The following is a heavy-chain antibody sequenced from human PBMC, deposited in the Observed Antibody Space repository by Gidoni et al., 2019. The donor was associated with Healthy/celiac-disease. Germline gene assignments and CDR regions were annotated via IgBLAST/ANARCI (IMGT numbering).Heavy chain of an antibody. CDR3: ARTLDWDHDAFDI. CDR1: GFSLSTSGMR. D-gene: IGHD2-21*01. CDR2: IDWDDDK. J-gene: IGHJ3*02. V-gene: IGHV2-70*04. Sequence: QVTLKESGPALVKPTQTLTLTCTFPGFSLSTSGMRVSWIRQPPGKALEWLARIDWDDDKFYSTSLKTRLTISKDTSKNQVVLTMTNMDPVDTATYYCARTLDWDHDAFDIWGQGTMVTVSS.